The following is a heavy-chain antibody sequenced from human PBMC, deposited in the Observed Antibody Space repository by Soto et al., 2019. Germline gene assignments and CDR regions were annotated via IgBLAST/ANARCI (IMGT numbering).Heavy chain of an antibody. Sequence: QVQLQESGPGLVKPSQTLSLTCTVSGGSISSGGYYWSWIRQHPGKGLEWIGYIYYSGSTYYNPSFKSRVTISVDTSKNQFSLKLSSVTAADTAVYYCARDDHDYGDYAFDYWGQGTLVTVSS. CDR3: ARDDHDYGDYAFDY. D-gene: IGHD4-17*01. CDR1: GGSISSGGYY. V-gene: IGHV4-31*03. J-gene: IGHJ4*02. CDR2: IYYSGST.